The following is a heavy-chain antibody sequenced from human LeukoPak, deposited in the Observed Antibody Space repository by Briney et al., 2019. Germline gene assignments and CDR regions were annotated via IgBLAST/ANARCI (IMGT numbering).Heavy chain of an antibody. CDR3: ARQVYCSNPICSTQPLIWFGP. J-gene: IGHJ5*02. Sequence: SETLSLTCTVSGGSISSSSYYWGWIRQPPGKGLEWTGSIYYSGSTYYNPSLKSRVTISVDTSNNQFSLKLSSVTAADTAVYYCARQVYCSNPICSTQPLIWFGPWGKGTLVTVST. V-gene: IGHV4-39*01. D-gene: IGHD2-2*01. CDR1: GGSISSSSYY. CDR2: IYYSGST.